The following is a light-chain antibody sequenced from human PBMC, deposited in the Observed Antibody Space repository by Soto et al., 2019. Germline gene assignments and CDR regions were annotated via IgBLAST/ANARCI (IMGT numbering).Light chain of an antibody. Sequence: QSALTQHASVSGSPGQSITISCTGTSSDVGNYNLVSWYQQHPGKAPKLMIYEGSKRPSGVSNRFSGSKSGNTASLTISGLQAEDEADYYCCSYAGSSTHVVFGGGTKVTVL. CDR3: CSYAGSSTHVV. CDR1: SSDVGNYNL. J-gene: IGLJ2*01. V-gene: IGLV2-23*01. CDR2: EGS.